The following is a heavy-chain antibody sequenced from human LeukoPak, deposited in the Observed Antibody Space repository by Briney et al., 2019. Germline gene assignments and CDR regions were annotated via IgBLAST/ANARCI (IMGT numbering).Heavy chain of an antibody. D-gene: IGHD3-10*01. J-gene: IGHJ4*02. V-gene: IGHV3-11*04. CDR3: ARVRAGSSLTPFDY. Sequence: PGGSLRLSCAASGFTFTDYYMTWIRQAPGKGLEWVSYISSSGSVIHYADSVKGRFTISRDNAKNLVYLQMNSLRAEDTAVYYCARVRAGSSLTPFDYWGQGTLVTVSS. CDR2: ISSSGSVI. CDR1: GFTFTDYY.